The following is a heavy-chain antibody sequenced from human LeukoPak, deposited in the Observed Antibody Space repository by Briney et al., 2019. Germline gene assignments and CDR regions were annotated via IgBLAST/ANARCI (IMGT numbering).Heavy chain of an antibody. CDR3: ARVPRSYYYYYYMDV. CDR1: GGSISGYH. J-gene: IGHJ6*03. V-gene: IGHV4-59*01. CDR2: IYYSGSS. Sequence: SETLSLTCNVSGGSISGYHWSWTRQPPGKGLEWLGYIYYSGSSNYNPSLKSRVTISVDTSKNQFSLKLSSVTAADTAVYYCARVPRSYYYYYYMDVWGKGTTVTVSS.